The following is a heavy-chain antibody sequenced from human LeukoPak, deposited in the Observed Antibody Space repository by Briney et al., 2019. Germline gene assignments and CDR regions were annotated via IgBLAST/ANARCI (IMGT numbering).Heavy chain of an antibody. CDR2: IYSGGTT. V-gene: IGHV3-53*01. D-gene: IGHD3-3*01. Sequence: GGSLRLSCAASGFTVSSSYMSWVRQAPGKGLGWVSVIYSGGTTYYADSVKGRFTISRDNSKNTLYLQMDSLRAEDSAVYYCARGGRGYYSDFDYWGQGTLVTVSS. J-gene: IGHJ4*02. CDR1: GFTVSSSY. CDR3: ARGGRGYYSDFDY.